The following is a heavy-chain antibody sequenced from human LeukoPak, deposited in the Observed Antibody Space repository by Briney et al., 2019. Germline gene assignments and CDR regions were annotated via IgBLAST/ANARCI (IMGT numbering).Heavy chain of an antibody. J-gene: IGHJ4*02. CDR1: GFTFSSYG. CDR3: AGRTDFVITY. Sequence: PGRSLRLSCAASGFTFSSYGMHWVRQAPGKGLEGVAVISYDGTNKYYTDSVKGRFTISRDNSKNTLYLQMNSLRAEDTAVYYCAGRTDFVITYWGQGTLVTVSS. V-gene: IGHV3-30*03. CDR2: ISYDGTNK. D-gene: IGHD5-24*01.